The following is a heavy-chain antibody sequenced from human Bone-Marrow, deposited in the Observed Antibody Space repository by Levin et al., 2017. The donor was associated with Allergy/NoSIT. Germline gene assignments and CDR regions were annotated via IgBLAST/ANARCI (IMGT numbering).Heavy chain of an antibody. CDR2: INPNGGGS. CDR3: VRRVGFGDLSHFDY. V-gene: IGHV1-46*01. J-gene: IGHJ4*02. CDR1: GYTFTNFY. Sequence: ASVKVSCKATGYTFTNFYISWVRQAPGQGLEWMAIINPNGGGSSYAQKFKDRVIMTKDTSTTTVYMQLSSLRSDDTAVYYCVRRVGFGDLSHFDYWGQGTLVTVSS. D-gene: IGHD3-10*01.